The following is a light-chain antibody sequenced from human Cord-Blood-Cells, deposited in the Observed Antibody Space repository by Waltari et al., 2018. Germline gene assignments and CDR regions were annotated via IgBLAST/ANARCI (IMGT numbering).Light chain of an antibody. CDR3: QQYYSTPWT. Sequence: DIVMTQSPDSLAVSLGERATINCKSSQSVLYSSNNKNYLAWYHQKPGQPPKLLIYWASTREAGVPDRFSGSGSGTDFTLTISSLXAEDVAVYDXQQYYSTPWTFGQGTKVEIK. V-gene: IGKV4-1*01. J-gene: IGKJ1*01. CDR2: WAS. CDR1: QSVLYSSNNKNY.